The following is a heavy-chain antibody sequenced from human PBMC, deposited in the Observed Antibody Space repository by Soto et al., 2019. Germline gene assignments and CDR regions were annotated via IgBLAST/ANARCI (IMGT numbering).Heavy chain of an antibody. Sequence: EVQLLESGGGMVQPGGSLRVSCAASGFTFRNFVMSWVRQAPGKGLEWVSAIRATGGETFYADSVKGRFTNSRDNSKNTLYLQMNSLRDEDTALYFCAQDRGWGVVSPSHDYWGQGTLVTVSS. D-gene: IGHD2-21*01. CDR3: AQDRGWGVVSPSHDY. J-gene: IGHJ4*02. V-gene: IGHV3-23*01. CDR1: GFTFRNFV. CDR2: IRATGGET.